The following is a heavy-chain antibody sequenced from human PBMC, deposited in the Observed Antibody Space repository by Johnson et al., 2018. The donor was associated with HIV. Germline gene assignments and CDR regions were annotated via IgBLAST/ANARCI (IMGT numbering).Heavy chain of an antibody. J-gene: IGHJ3*02. CDR1: GFTFSSYS. V-gene: IGHV3-30*04. Sequence: QVLLVESGGGVVQPGRSLRLSCAASGFTFSSYSVHWVRQAPGKGLEWVAVISSAGTDKYYADSVKGRFTISRDNSKNTLYLQMNSMRAEDTAVYYCARESRLGPLAHAFDIWGQGTMVTVSS. CDR3: ARESRLGPLAHAFDI. CDR2: ISSAGTDK. D-gene: IGHD7-27*01.